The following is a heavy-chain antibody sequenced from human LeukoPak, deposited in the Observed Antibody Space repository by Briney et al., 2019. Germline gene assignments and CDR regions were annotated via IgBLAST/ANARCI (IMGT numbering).Heavy chain of an antibody. V-gene: IGHV4-59*01. J-gene: IGHJ3*02. CDR1: GGSFSGYY. Sequence: SETLSLTCAVYGGSFSGYYWSWIRQPPGKGLEWIGYIYYSGSTNYNPSLKSRVTISVDTSKNQFSLKLSSVTAADTAVYYCARGTGSTSDAFDIWGQGTMVTVSS. CDR3: ARGTGSTSDAFDI. CDR2: IYYSGST.